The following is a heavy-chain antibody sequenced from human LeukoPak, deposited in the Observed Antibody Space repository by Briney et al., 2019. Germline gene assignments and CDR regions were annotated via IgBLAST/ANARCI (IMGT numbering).Heavy chain of an antibody. Sequence: SETLSLTCTVSGDSITSYYWSWIRQPAGKGLEWIGRINISGNTNYNPSLKSRVTMSLDTSKNQISLKLSAVTAADTAVYYCARAGILTGEGYYYYYMDVWGKGTTVTISS. J-gene: IGHJ6*03. CDR1: GDSITSYY. CDR3: ARAGILTGEGYYYYYMDV. CDR2: INISGNT. V-gene: IGHV4-4*07. D-gene: IGHD3-9*01.